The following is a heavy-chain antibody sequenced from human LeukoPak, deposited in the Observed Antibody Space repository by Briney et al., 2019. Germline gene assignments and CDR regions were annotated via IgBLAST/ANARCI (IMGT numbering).Heavy chain of an antibody. CDR1: GYTFTSYA. CDR3: ARGGNTAMVPYYYYMDV. Sequence: ASVKVSCKASGYTFTSYAMHWVRQAPGQRLEWMGWINAGNGNTKYSQEFQGRVTITRDTSASTAYMELSSLRSEDTAVYYCARGGNTAMVPYYYYMDVWGKGTTVTVSS. CDR2: INAGNGNT. D-gene: IGHD5-18*01. J-gene: IGHJ6*03. V-gene: IGHV1-3*03.